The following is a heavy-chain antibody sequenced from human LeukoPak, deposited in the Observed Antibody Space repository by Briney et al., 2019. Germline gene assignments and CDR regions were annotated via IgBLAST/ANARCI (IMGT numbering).Heavy chain of an antibody. J-gene: IGHJ6*03. D-gene: IGHD5-18*01. CDR3: ARAEDTAMAPYYYYYMDV. CDR1: GGTFSSYA. Sequence: SVKVSCKASGGTFSSYAISWVRQAPGQGLEWKGGIIPIFGTANYAQKFQGRVTITTDESTSTAYMELSSLRSEDTAVYYCARAEDTAMAPYYYYYMDVWGKGTTVTVSS. CDR2: IIPIFGTA. V-gene: IGHV1-69*05.